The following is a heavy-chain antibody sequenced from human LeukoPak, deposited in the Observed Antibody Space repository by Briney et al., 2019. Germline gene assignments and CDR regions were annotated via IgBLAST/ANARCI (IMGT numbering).Heavy chain of an antibody. CDR1: GYTLTDYY. Sequence: ASVKVSCKASGYTLTDYYMHWVRQAPGQGLEWMGRINPNSGGTNYAQKLQGRVTMTTDTSTSTAYMELRSLRSDDTAVYYCARVTFGGVIGNGDYRGQGTLVTVSS. CDR2: INPNSGGT. D-gene: IGHD3-16*02. CDR3: ARVTFGGVIGNGDY. J-gene: IGHJ4*02. V-gene: IGHV1-2*06.